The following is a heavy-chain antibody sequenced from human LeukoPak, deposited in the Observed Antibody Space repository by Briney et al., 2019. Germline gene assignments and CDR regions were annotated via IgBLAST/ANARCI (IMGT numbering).Heavy chain of an antibody. J-gene: IGHJ6*02. Sequence: GRSLRLSCAASGFTFDDYAMHWVRQAPGKGLEWVSGISWNSGSIGYADSVKGRFTISRDNAKNSLYLQMNSLRAEDTALYYCAKDSWVRGVPYYGMDVWGQGTTVTVSS. V-gene: IGHV3-9*01. CDR1: GFTFDDYA. CDR2: ISWNSGSI. CDR3: AKDSWVRGVPYYGMDV. D-gene: IGHD3-10*01.